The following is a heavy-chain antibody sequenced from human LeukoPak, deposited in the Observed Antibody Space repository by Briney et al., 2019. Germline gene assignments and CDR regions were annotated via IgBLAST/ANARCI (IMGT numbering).Heavy chain of an antibody. J-gene: IGHJ2*01. CDR1: GGTFSSYA. CDR2: IIPIFGTA. V-gene: IGHV1-69*06. D-gene: IGHD6-19*01. CDR3: ARAPALAVAGTYFDL. Sequence: SVKVSCKASGGTFSSYAISWVRQAPGQGLEWMGGIIPIFGTANYAQKFQGRVTITADRSTSTAYMELSSLRSEDTAVYYCARAPALAVAGTYFDLWGRGTLVTVSS.